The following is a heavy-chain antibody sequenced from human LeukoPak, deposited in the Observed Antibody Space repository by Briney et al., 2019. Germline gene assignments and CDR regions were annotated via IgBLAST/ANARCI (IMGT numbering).Heavy chain of an antibody. CDR2: IYPGDSDT. CDR1: GYYFPSYW. Sequence: GESLKISCKGSGYYFPSYWIGWVRQTPGKGLEWMGTIYPGDSDTTYSPSFQGQVTISADKSISTAYLQWSSLKASDTAMYYCARSNYYGSGSPAGYWGQGTLVTASS. V-gene: IGHV5-51*01. CDR3: ARSNYYGSGSPAGY. J-gene: IGHJ4*02. D-gene: IGHD3-10*01.